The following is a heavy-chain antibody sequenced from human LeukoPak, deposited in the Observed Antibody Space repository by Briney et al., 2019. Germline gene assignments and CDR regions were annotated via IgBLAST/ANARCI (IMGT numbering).Heavy chain of an antibody. CDR1: GYTLTELS. V-gene: IGHV1-24*01. Sequence: GASVKVSCKVSGYTLTELSMHWVRQAPGKGLEWMGGFDPEDGETIYAQKFQGRVTMTKDTSTDTAYMELSSLRSEDTAVCYCATDPPNYDFWSGPRHYYGMDVWGQGTTVTVSS. J-gene: IGHJ6*02. CDR2: FDPEDGET. D-gene: IGHD3-3*01. CDR3: ATDPPNYDFWSGPRHYYGMDV.